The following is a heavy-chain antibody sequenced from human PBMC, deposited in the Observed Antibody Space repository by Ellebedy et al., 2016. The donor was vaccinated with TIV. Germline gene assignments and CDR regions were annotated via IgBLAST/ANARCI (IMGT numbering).Heavy chain of an antibody. J-gene: IGHJ3*02. CDR3: ARYCSGGSCYSHAFDI. V-gene: IGHV3-11*01. Sequence: GESLKISCAASGFTFSDYYMSWIRQAPGKGLEWVSYISSSGSTIYYADSVKGRFTNSRDNAKNSLYLQMNSLRAEDTAVYYCARYCSGGSCYSHAFDIWGQGTMVTVSS. CDR2: ISSSGSTI. CDR1: GFTFSDYY. D-gene: IGHD2-15*01.